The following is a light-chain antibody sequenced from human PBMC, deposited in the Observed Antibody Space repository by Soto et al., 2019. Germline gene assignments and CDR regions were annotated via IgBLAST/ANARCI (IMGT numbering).Light chain of an antibody. CDR1: QNVSGNY. Sequence: EIVLTQSPGTLPLSPGERGTLSCRASQNVSGNYLAWYQQKPGQAPRLLIHGATTRATGIPARFSGSGSGTDFTLTISRLEPEDFAVYYCQQYGSSGTFGQGTKVDIK. J-gene: IGKJ1*01. CDR3: QQYGSSGT. CDR2: GAT. V-gene: IGKV3-20*01.